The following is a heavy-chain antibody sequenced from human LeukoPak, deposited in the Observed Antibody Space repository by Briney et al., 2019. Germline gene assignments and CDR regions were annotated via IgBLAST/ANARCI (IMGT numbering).Heavy chain of an antibody. D-gene: IGHD3-16*01. CDR2: IGTAGDT. CDR3: ARESPYGSIDY. V-gene: IGHV3-13*01. Sequence: GGSLRLSCAASGFTFSSYDMHWVRQATGKGLEWVSGIGTAGDTYYPGSVKGRFTISREDANNSLYLQMNSLRAGDTAVYYCARESPYGSIDYWGQGTLVTVSS. J-gene: IGHJ4*02. CDR1: GFTFSSYD.